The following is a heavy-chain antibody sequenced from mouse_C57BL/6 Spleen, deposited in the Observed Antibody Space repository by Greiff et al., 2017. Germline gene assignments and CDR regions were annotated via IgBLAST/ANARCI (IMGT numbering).Heavy chain of an antibody. CDR2: IDPSDSYT. Sequence: QVQLQQPGAELVMPGASVKLSCKASGYTFTSYWMHWVKQRPGQGLEWIGEIDPSDSYTNYNQKFKGKSTLTVDKSSSTAYLQLSSLTSEDSAVYYCARPLICYDSYYCDYWGQGTTLTVSS. V-gene: IGHV1-69*01. J-gene: IGHJ2*01. CDR3: ARPLICYDSYYCDY. CDR1: GYTFTSYW. D-gene: IGHD2-4*01.